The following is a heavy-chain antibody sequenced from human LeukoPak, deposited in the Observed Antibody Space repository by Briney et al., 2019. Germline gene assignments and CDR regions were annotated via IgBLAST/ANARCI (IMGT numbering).Heavy chain of an antibody. Sequence: GGSLRLSCAASGFTFSGYWMHWVRQAPGKGLVWVSRITSDGSMTYYADSVKGRFTTSRDNAKNTLYLQMNSLRADDTAVYYCTRFATIMAPEAYYYGMDVWGQGTTVTVSS. J-gene: IGHJ6*02. CDR3: TRFATIMAPEAYYYGMDV. D-gene: IGHD5-24*01. CDR2: ITSDGSMT. CDR1: GFTFSGYW. V-gene: IGHV3-74*01.